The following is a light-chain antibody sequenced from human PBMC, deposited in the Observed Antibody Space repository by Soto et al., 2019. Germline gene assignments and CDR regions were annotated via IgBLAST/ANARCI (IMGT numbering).Light chain of an antibody. Sequence: QSVLTQPPSASGTPGQSVTISCSGSGSSIGTNTVNWYRQLPGTAPKLIIYGNNQRPSGVPDRFSGSKSGTSASLAISGLQSEDEAEYYCAAWDGSLNNVLFGGGTKLAVL. V-gene: IGLV1-44*01. J-gene: IGLJ2*01. CDR3: AAWDGSLNNVL. CDR1: GSSIGTNT. CDR2: GNN.